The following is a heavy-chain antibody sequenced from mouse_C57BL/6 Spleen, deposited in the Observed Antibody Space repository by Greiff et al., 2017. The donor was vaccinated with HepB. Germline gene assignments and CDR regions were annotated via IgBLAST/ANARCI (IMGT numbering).Heavy chain of an antibody. J-gene: IGHJ3*01. CDR1: GYTFTDYN. CDR2: INPNNGGT. V-gene: IGHV1-18*01. Sequence: EVQLQQSGPELVKPGASVKIPCKASGYTFTDYNMDWVKQSHGKSLEWIGDINPNNGGTIYNQKFKGKATLTVDKSSSTAYMQLSSLTSEDSAVYYCARWAFAYWGQGTLVTVSA. CDR3: ARWAFAY.